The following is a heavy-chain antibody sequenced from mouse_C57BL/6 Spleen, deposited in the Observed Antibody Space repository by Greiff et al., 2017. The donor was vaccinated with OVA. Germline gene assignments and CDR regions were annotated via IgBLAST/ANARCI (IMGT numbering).Heavy chain of an antibody. D-gene: IGHD2-2*01. V-gene: IGHV1-55*01. J-gene: IGHJ2*01. CDR2: IYPGSGST. Sequence: QVQLQQPGAELVKPGASVKMSCKASGYTFTSYWITWVKQRPGQGLEWIGDIYPGSGSTNYNEKFKSKATLTVDTSSSTAYMPLSSLTSEDSAVYYCARAPYGYDGGDYWGQGTTLTVSS. CDR1: GYTFTSYW. CDR3: ARAPYGYDGGDY.